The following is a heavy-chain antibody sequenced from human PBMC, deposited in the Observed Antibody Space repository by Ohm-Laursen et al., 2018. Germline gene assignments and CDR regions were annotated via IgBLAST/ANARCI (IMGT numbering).Heavy chain of an antibody. D-gene: IGHD3-3*01. V-gene: IGHV4-4*07. Sequence: PGTLSLTCTVSGGSISSYYWSWIRQPAGKGLEWIGCIYTSGSTNYNPSLKSRVTMSVDTSKNQVSLNLSSVTAADTAVYYCATEGTIFGVSGLDVWGQGTTVTVSS. CDR1: GGSISSYY. CDR3: ATEGTIFGVSGLDV. CDR2: IYTSGST. J-gene: IGHJ6*02.